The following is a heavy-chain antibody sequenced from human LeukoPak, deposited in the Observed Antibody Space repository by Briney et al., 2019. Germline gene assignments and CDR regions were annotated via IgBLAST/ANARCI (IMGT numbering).Heavy chain of an antibody. J-gene: IGHJ4*02. Sequence: PGRSLRLSCAASGFTFSSYGMHWVRQAPGKGLEWVAVISYDGSNKYYADSVKGRFTISRDNSKNTLYLQMNSLRAEDTAVYYCARAGRSSTSCLPYWGQGTLVTVSS. CDR2: ISYDGSNK. CDR1: GFTFSSYG. CDR3: ARAGRSSTSCLPY. D-gene: IGHD2-2*01. V-gene: IGHV3-30*03.